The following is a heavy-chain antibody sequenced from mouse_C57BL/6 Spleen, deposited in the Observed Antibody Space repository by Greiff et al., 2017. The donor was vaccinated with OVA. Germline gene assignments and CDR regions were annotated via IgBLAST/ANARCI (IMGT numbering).Heavy chain of an antibody. J-gene: IGHJ2*01. Sequence: VQLQQSDAELVKPGASVKISCKVSGYTFPDHTIHWMKQRPEQGLEWIGYINPSSGYTKYNQKFKDKATLTAGKSSSTAYMQLSSLTYADSGVYYCARGDYCEYWGKGTTLTVSS. CDR3: ARGDYCEY. CDR1: GYTFPDHT. CDR2: INPSSGYT. V-gene: IGHV1-78*01.